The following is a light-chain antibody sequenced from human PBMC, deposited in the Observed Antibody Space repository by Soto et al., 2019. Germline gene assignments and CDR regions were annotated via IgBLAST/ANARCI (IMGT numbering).Light chain of an antibody. CDR2: LGS. J-gene: IGKJ2*01. V-gene: IGKV2-28*01. CDR1: PSLLHSNGVNY. Sequence: DIVMTQYPLSLPVTPGEPASISCRSSPSLLHSNGVNYLVSYLQKPGQSPQLLIYLGSNRACGVTDRFSGSGSGTDFTLKISRVEAEDVWVYYCMQDIQTPMYTFGQGTKLEIK. CDR3: MQDIQTPMYT.